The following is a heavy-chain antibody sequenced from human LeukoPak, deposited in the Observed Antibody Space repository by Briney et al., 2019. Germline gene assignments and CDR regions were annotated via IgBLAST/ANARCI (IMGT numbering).Heavy chain of an antibody. D-gene: IGHD3-10*01. CDR1: GFTFSSYS. CDR3: ARALWFGETFPAY. V-gene: IGHV3-48*01. CDR2: ISSSSSTI. J-gene: IGHJ4*02. Sequence: GGSLGLSCAASGFTFSSYSMNWVRQAPGKGLEWVSYISSSSSTIYYADSVKGRFTISRDNAKNSLYLQMNSLRAEDTAVYYCARALWFGETFPAYWGQGTLVTVSS.